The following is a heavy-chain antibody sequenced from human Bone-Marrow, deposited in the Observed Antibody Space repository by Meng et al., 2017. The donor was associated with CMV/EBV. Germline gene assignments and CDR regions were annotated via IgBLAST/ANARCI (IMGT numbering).Heavy chain of an antibody. D-gene: IGHD3-10*01. CDR3: ARRKAVLGSAFDI. V-gene: IGHV1-18*01. CDR2: ISGYNGNT. CDR1: GYTFSNYG. J-gene: IGHJ3*02. Sequence: ASVKVSCKASGYTFSNYGITWVRQAPGQGLEWMAWISGYNGNTNYAQKFQGRVTMTTDTSTSTVYMDLRSLRSDDTAVYYCARRKAVLGSAFDIWGQGTMVTVSS.